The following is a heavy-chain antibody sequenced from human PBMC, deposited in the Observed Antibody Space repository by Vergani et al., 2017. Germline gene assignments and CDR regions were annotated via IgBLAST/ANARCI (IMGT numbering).Heavy chain of an antibody. CDR3: ARSLYACSSTSCYPYYYYYYMDV. D-gene: IGHD2-2*01. J-gene: IGHJ6*03. V-gene: IGHV4-61*02. CDR1: GGSISSGSYY. CDR2: IYTSEST. Sequence: QVQLQESGPGLVKPSQTLSLTCTVSGGSISSGSYYWSWIRQPAGKGLVWIGRIYTSESTNYNPPLKSRVTISVATSKNQFSLKLSSVTAAYTAVYYCARSLYACSSTSCYPYYYYYYMDVWGKGTTVTVSS.